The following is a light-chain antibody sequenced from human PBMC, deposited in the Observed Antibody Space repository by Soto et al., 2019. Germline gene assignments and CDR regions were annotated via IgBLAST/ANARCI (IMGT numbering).Light chain of an antibody. CDR3: CSYAGTSSWV. J-gene: IGLJ3*02. CDR2: EAT. V-gene: IGLV2-23*01. CDR1: SSDIGSYNF. Sequence: QSALTQPASVSGSPGQSIAISCTGTSSDIGSYNFVSWYQQRPGRAPKLMIFEATKRPSGVPPRFSGSKSGNTASPTISGLQAEDEADYYCCSYAGTSSWVFGGGTKLTVL.